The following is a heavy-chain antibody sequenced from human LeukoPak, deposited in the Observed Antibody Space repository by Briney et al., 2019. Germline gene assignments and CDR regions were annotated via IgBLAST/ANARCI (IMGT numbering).Heavy chain of an antibody. CDR1: GGSFSGYY. Sequence: SETLSLTCAVYGGSFSGYYWSWLRQPPGKGLEWIGEINHSGSTNYNPSLKSRVTISVGTSKNQFSLKLSSVTAADTAVYYCARLLGYCSSTSCHRWIWFDPWGQGTLVTVSS. J-gene: IGHJ5*02. V-gene: IGHV4-34*01. CDR3: ARLLGYCSSTSCHRWIWFDP. D-gene: IGHD2-2*01. CDR2: INHSGST.